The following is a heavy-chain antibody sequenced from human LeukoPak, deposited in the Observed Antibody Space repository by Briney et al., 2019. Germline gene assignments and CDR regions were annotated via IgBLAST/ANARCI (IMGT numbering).Heavy chain of an antibody. J-gene: IGHJ6*04. CDR3: ARDASYYYYNMDV. CDR1: GFTFNSYA. CDR2: ISYDGSNK. V-gene: IGHV3-30*04. Sequence: GGSLRLSCAASGFTFNSYAIHWVRQAPGKGLEWVALISYDGSNKYYADSVKGRFTISRDNSKNTLYLQMNSLRAEDTAVYYCARDASYYYYNMDVWGKGTTVTVSS.